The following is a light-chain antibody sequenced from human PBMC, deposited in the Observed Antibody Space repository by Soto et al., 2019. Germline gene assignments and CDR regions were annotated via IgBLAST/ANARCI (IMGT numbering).Light chain of an antibody. Sequence: IQLTQSPSSLSASVGDRVTITCRASQAISDSLVWYQQNPGQAPKLLIYAASTLQSGVPSRFSGSGSGTDFSLTISSLHPADFATYYCQQFKSYPYTFGQGTKLEI. CDR1: QAISDS. J-gene: IGKJ2*01. CDR3: QQFKSYPYT. CDR2: AAS. V-gene: IGKV1-9*01.